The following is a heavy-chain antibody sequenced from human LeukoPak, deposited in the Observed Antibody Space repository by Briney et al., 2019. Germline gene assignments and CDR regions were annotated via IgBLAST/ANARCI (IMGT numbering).Heavy chain of an antibody. CDR1: GGSISSQY. Sequence: SETLSLTCTVSGGSISSQYWSWIRQPPGKGLEWIGYIYYSGSTNYNPSLKSRVTISVDTSKNQFSLKLSSVTAAHTAVYYCARGSRDGYSIFDYWGQGTLVTVSS. D-gene: IGHD5-24*01. CDR3: ARGSRDGYSIFDY. J-gene: IGHJ4*02. V-gene: IGHV4-59*11. CDR2: IYYSGST.